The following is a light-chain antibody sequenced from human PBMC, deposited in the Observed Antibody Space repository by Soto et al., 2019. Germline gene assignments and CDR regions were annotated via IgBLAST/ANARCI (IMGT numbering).Light chain of an antibody. CDR2: EVS. Sequence: QSALTQPASVSGSPGQSITISCTGTSSDVGGYNYVSWYQQHPGKAPKFMIYEVSNRPSGVSNRFSGSKSGNTASLTISGLQGEDEADYYCSSYTSSSTHWVFGGGTKLTVL. CDR1: SSDVGGYNY. CDR3: SSYTSSSTHWV. V-gene: IGLV2-14*01. J-gene: IGLJ3*02.